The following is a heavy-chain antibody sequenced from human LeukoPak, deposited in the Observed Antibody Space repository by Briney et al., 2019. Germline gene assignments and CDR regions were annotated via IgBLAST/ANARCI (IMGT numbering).Heavy chain of an antibody. J-gene: IGHJ5*02. V-gene: IGHV1-8*01. Sequence: ASVKVSCKASGYTFTSYDINWVRQAPGQGLEWMGWMNPTSGHTGYVQKFQGRITMTRDTSVSTAYMELNSLTSEDTAAYYCARSPVGVRKKHDLWGQGTLVIVSS. CDR1: GYTFTSYD. CDR2: MNPTSGHT. CDR3: ARSPVGVRKKHDL. D-gene: IGHD3-10*01.